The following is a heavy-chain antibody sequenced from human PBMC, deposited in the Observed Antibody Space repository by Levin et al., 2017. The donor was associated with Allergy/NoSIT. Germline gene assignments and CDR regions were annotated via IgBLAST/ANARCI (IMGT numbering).Heavy chain of an antibody. J-gene: IGHJ4*02. CDR1: GGSISTDNW. V-gene: IGHV4-4*02. CDR2: IYRSGDT. CDR3: ATVEGLFCSGVSCSYSFHY. D-gene: IGHD3-9*01. Sequence: TSSETLSLTCAVSGGSISTDNWWSWIRQPPGKGLEWIGEIYRSGDTNHNPSLRSRVTMSVDKSKNHFSLKLRSVTAADTAVYYCATVEGLFCSGVSCSYSFHYWGQGALVTVSS.